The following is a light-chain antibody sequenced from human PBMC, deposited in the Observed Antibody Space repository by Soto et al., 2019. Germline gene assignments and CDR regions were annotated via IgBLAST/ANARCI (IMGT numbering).Light chain of an antibody. CDR2: DVN. Sequence: QSALTQPASVSGSPGQSITISCTGTSSDVGGYNYVSWYQQHPGKAPKVMIFDVNNRSSGVPDRFSGSKSGNTASLTISGLQAEDEADYYCTSYTSTSTQVFGTGTKLTVL. CDR3: TSYTSTSTQV. CDR1: SSDVGGYNY. V-gene: IGLV2-14*01. J-gene: IGLJ2*01.